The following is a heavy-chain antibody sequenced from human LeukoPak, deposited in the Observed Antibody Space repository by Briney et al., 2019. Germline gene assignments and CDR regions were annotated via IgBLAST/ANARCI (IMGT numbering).Heavy chain of an antibody. J-gene: IGHJ4*02. Sequence: ASVKVSCKASGYTFTTYGISWVRQAPGQGPEWMGWISAYNGNTNYAQKLQGRVTMTTDTSTSTAYMEPRSLRSDDTAVYYCARDYSSGWPNFDYWGQGTLVTVSS. CDR3: ARDYSSGWPNFDY. D-gene: IGHD6-19*01. V-gene: IGHV1-18*01. CDR1: GYTFTTYG. CDR2: ISAYNGNT.